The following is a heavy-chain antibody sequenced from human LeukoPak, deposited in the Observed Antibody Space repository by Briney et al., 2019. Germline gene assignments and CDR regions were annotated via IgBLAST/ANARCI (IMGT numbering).Heavy chain of an antibody. Sequence: GSLRLSCAASGFTFSSYEMNWVRQAPGKGLGWVSYISSSGSTIYYADSVKGRFTISRDNAKNSLYLQMNSLRVEDTAVYYCARAPTFSGWFDYWGQGTLVTVSS. J-gene: IGHJ4*02. V-gene: IGHV3-48*03. CDR2: ISSSGSTI. CDR1: GFTFSSYE. CDR3: ARAPTFSGWFDY. D-gene: IGHD6-19*01.